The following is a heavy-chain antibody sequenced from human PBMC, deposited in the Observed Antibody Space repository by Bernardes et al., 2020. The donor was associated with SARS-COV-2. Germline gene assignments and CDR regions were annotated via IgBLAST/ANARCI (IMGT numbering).Heavy chain of an antibody. CDR2: IYSSGNS. CDR3: AGSSCGIDCYSGGLRSWDYGMDV. CDR1: GGSISSSNYY. Sequence: SETLSLTCTVSGGSISSSNYYWGWIRQPPGKGLEWIGSIYSSGNSYYNASLQSRVRASVDTSKNQISLRLSFVTASDTAVYYCAGSSCGIDCYSGGLRSWDYGMDVWGQGTTVTVSS. V-gene: IGHV4-39*01. J-gene: IGHJ6*02. D-gene: IGHD2-21*01.